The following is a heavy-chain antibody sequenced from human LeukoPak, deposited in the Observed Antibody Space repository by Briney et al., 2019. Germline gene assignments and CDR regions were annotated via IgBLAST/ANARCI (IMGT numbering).Heavy chain of an antibody. CDR2: IRSKAYGAKT. V-gene: IGHV3-49*04. CDR1: GFSFDGYA. CDR3: TRVNYYDSSSFYYGYSDY. Sequence: PGRSLGVSCSASGFSFDGYAMSWVRQAPGKGLEWVGFIRSKAYGAKTNYAASVQGRFSISRDDSRSTVHLQMDSLRTEDTAVYFCTRVNYYDSSSFYYGYSDYWGQGALATVSS. D-gene: IGHD3-22*01. J-gene: IGHJ4*02.